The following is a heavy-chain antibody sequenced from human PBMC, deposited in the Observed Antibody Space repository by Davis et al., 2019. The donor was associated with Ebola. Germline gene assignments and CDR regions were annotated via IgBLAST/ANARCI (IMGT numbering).Heavy chain of an antibody. J-gene: IGHJ4*02. CDR1: GFTFSDYY. D-gene: IGHD1-26*01. CDR3: ARAPYSGSYYADY. Sequence: GESLKISCAASGFTFSDYYMSWIRQAPGKGLEWVSSISSGSSYIYYADSVKGRFTISRDNANNSLYLQMNSLRAEDTAVYYCARAPYSGSYYADYWGQGTLVTVSS. V-gene: IGHV3-11*06. CDR2: ISSGSSYI.